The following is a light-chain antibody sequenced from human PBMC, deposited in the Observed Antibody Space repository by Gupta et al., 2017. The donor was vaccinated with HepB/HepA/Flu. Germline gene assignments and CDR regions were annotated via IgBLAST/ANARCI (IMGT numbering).Light chain of an antibody. J-gene: IGKJ1*01. CDR3: AQGTHSLS. CDR1: QSLVYSDGDTY. V-gene: IGKV2-30*01. CDR2: KVS. Sequence: DGMLTQSPLSLPVTLGQPASISCRSNQSLVYSDGDTYLSWIQQRPGQSPRRLIYKVSRRDFGVTDRFSGSGSGTDFTLISSRVAAEDVGVYYCAQGTHSLSFGQGTKVEIE.